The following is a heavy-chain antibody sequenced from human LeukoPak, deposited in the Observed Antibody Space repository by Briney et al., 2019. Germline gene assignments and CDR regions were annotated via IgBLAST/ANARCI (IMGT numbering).Heavy chain of an antibody. J-gene: IGHJ4*02. D-gene: IGHD1-26*01. V-gene: IGHV4-39*01. CDR3: NIVGATTQDY. CDR2: IYYSGST. Sequence: PSETLSLTCTVSGGSISSSSYYWGWIRQPPGTGLEWIGSIYYSGSTYYNPSLKSRVTISVDTSKNQFSLKLSSVTAADTAVYYCNIVGATTQDYWGQGTLVTVSP. CDR1: GGSISSSSYY.